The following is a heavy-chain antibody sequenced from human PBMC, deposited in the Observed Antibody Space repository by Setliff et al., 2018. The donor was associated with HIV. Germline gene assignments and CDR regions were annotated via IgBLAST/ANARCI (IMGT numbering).Heavy chain of an antibody. CDR2: INHRGST. Sequence: SETLSLTCAVYGGSFSDYYWTWIRQSPGKGLEWIGEINHRGSTNYNPSLKSRVTISVDTSKNQFSLKLSSVTAADTAVYYCAREVGAVAGTFDYWGQGTLVTVSS. CDR1: GGSFSDYY. D-gene: IGHD6-19*01. V-gene: IGHV4-34*01. J-gene: IGHJ4*02. CDR3: AREVGAVAGTFDY.